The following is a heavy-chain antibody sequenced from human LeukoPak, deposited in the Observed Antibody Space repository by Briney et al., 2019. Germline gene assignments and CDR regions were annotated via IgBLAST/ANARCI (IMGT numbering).Heavy chain of an antibody. CDR2: ISYSGST. CDR1: GGSISSYF. V-gene: IGHV4-59*01. D-gene: IGHD1-26*01. CDR3: ARSSWSYDGHFDS. J-gene: IGHJ4*02. Sequence: PSETLSLTCTVSGGSISSYFWSWFRQPPGKGLEWIGYISYSGSTNYNPSLKSRVIISVDTSKNQFSLNLTSVTAADTAVYYCARSSWSYDGHFDSWGQGTLVTVSS.